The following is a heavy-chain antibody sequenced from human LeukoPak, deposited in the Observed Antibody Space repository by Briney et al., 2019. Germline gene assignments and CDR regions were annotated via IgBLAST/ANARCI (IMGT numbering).Heavy chain of an antibody. V-gene: IGHV5-51*01. CDR1: GYSFTSYW. D-gene: IGHD3-22*01. Sequence: GESLKISCKGSGYSFTSYWIGWVRPMPGKGLEWMGIIYPGDSDTRYSPSFQGQVTISADKSISTAYLQWSSLKASDTAMYYCASLYDSSGYYYEGDAFDIWGQGTMVTVSS. J-gene: IGHJ3*02. CDR2: IYPGDSDT. CDR3: ASLYDSSGYYYEGDAFDI.